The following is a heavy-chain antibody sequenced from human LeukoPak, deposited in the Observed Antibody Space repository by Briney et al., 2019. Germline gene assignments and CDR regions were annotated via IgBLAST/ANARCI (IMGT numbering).Heavy chain of an antibody. J-gene: IGHJ3*02. CDR1: GGSISSYY. CDR2: IYYSGST. V-gene: IGHV4-59*08. Sequence: SETLSLTCTVSGGSISSYYWSWIRQPPGKGLEWIGYIYYSGSTNYNPFLKSRVTISVDTSKNQFSLKLSSVTAADTAVYYCARRRSSGYYRPEDRGGADDAFDIWGQGTMVTVSS. D-gene: IGHD3-22*01. CDR3: ARRRSSGYYRPEDRGGADDAFDI.